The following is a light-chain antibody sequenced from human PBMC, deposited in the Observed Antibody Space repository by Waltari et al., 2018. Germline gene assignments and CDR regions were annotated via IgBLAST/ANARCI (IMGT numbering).Light chain of an antibody. V-gene: IGKV2-30*01. CDR1: QSLVSSDGNTF. J-gene: IGKJ2*01. CDR3: MLGTHWPPVXT. Sequence: VMTQSPLSLPVTLGQPASISCRPSQSLVSSDGNTFLNWFQQRPGQSPRRLIYKVSKRDSGVPDRFSXSGSXTXXXLTXXRXEAXDVAVYYXMLGTHWPPVXTFGQGTKLEIK. CDR2: KVS.